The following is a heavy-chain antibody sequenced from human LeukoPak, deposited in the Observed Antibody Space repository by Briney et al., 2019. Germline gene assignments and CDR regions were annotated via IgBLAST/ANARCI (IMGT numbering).Heavy chain of an antibody. CDR2: IYYSGST. Sequence: SETLSLTCTVSGGSIGSYYWSWIRQPPGKGLEWIGYIYYSGSTNYNPSLKSRVTISVDTSKNQFSLKLSSVTAADTAVYYCARGPGVVTAHSGDAFDIWGQGTMVTVSS. V-gene: IGHV4-59*01. D-gene: IGHD2-21*02. CDR1: GGSIGSYY. CDR3: ARGPGVVTAHSGDAFDI. J-gene: IGHJ3*02.